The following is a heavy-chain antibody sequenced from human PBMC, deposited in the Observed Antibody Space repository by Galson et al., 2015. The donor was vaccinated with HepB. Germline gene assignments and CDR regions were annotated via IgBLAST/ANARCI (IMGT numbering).Heavy chain of an antibody. CDR1: GGSISSSNW. CDR3: ASYIPDLYFVGAMDV. CDR2: IYHSGST. D-gene: IGHD2-21*01. Sequence: SLTCAVSGGSISSSNWWSWVRQPPGKGLEWIGEIYHSGSTNYSPSLKSRVTISVDKSKNHFSLKLSSVTAADTAVYYCASYIPDLYFVGAMDVWGQGTTVTVSS. V-gene: IGHV4-4*02. J-gene: IGHJ6*02.